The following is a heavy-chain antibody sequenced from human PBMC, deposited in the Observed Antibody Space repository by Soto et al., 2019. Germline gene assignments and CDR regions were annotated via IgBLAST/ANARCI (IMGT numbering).Heavy chain of an antibody. CDR2: TYYRSKWYN. CDR3: VRVKQWLVHPYYYYGMDV. Sequence: SQTLSLTCAISGDSVSSNSAAWNWIRQSPSRGLEWLGRTYYRSKWYNDYTVSVKSRITINPDTSKNQFSLQLNSVTPEDTAVYYCVRVKQWLVHPYYYYGMDVWGQGTTVTVSS. V-gene: IGHV6-1*01. J-gene: IGHJ6*02. CDR1: GDSVSSNSAA. D-gene: IGHD6-19*01.